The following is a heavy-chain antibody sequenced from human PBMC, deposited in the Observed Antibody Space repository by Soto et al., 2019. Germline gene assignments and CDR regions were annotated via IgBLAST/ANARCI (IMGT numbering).Heavy chain of an antibody. CDR3: AKGGSNNIWGSNYYYYMDV. CDR2: ISGSGGST. D-gene: IGHD3-16*01. CDR1: GFTFSSYA. V-gene: IGHV3-23*01. J-gene: IGHJ6*03. Sequence: GGSLRLSCAASGFTFSSYAMSWVRQAPGKGLEWVSAISGSGGSTYYADSGKGRFTISRDNSKNTLYLQMNSPRAEDTAVYYCAKGGSNNIWGSNYYYYMDVWGKGTTVTVSS.